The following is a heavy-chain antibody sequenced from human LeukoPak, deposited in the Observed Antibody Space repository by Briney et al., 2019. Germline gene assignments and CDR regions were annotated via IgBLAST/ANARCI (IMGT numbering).Heavy chain of an antibody. D-gene: IGHD3-22*01. CDR3: AREHTWLSLKPYFDY. J-gene: IGHJ4*02. CDR1: CGSISSSSYY. CDR2: IYYSGST. V-gene: IGHV4-39*07. Sequence: SETLSLTCTVSCGSISSSSYYWGWIRQPPGKGLEWIGSIYYSGSTYYNPSLKSRVTISVDTSKNQFSLKLSSVTAADTAVYYCAREHTWLSLKPYFDYWGQGTLVTVSS.